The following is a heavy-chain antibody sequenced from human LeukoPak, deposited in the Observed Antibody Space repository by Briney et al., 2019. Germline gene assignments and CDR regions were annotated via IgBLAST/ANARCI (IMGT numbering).Heavy chain of an antibody. CDR2: IHYSGIT. V-gene: IGHV4-59*01. D-gene: IGHD4/OR15-4a*01. CDR1: GGSISGFY. Sequence: TLSLTCSVSGGSISGFYWSWIRQPPGEGLEWIACIHYSGITNYKPSLESRVTLAVDMAKNQFSLRLSSVIAADTAIYFCAKSMTMDYYGMDVWGQGTTVTVSS. CDR3: AKSMTMDYYGMDV. J-gene: IGHJ6*02.